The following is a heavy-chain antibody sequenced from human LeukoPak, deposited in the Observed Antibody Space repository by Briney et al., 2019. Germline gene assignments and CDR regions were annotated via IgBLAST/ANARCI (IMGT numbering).Heavy chain of an antibody. D-gene: IGHD2-15*01. J-gene: IGHJ4*02. Sequence: SVKVSCKASGGTFGSYAISWVRQAPAQGLEWMGGIIPIFGTANYAQKFQGRVTITTDESTSTAYMELSSLRSEDTAVYYCAREQPEGGFDYWGQGTLVTVSS. CDR2: IIPIFGTA. V-gene: IGHV1-69*05. CDR1: GGTFGSYA. CDR3: AREQPEGGFDY.